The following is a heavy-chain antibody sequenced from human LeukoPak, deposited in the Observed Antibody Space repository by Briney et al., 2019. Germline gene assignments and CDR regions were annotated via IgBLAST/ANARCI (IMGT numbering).Heavy chain of an antibody. Sequence: ASVKVSCKASGYTFTGYYMHWVRQAPGQGLEWMGRINPNSGGTNYAQKFQGRVTMTRDTSISTAYMELSRLRSDDTAVYYCASMIVAADAFDIWGQGTMVTVSS. V-gene: IGHV1-2*06. D-gene: IGHD3-22*01. J-gene: IGHJ3*02. CDR2: INPNSGGT. CDR3: ASMIVAADAFDI. CDR1: GYTFTGYY.